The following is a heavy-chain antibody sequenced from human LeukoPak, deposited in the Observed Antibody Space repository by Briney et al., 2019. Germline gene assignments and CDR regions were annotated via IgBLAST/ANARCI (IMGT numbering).Heavy chain of an antibody. Sequence: PGGSLRLSCAASGFTFSDYWMHWVRQAPGKGLEWVSSISSSSSYIYYADSVKGRFTISRDNAKNSLYLQMNSLRAEDTAVYYCARDRIAVAGTGGAFDIWGQGTMVTVSS. CDR1: GFTFSDYW. J-gene: IGHJ3*02. CDR2: ISSSSSYI. D-gene: IGHD6-19*01. V-gene: IGHV3-21*01. CDR3: ARDRIAVAGTGGAFDI.